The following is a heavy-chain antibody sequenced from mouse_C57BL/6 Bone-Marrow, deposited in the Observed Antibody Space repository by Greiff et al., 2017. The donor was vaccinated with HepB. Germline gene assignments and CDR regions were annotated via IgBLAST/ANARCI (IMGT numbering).Heavy chain of an antibody. Sequence: DVMLVESGGGLVKPGGSLKLSCAASGFTFSSYAMSWVRQTPEKRLEWVATISDGGSYTYYPDNVKGRFTISRDNAKNNLYLQMSHLKSEDTAMYYCARDPSTGYYSNYDYAMDYWGQGTSVTVSS. J-gene: IGHJ4*01. CDR2: ISDGGSYT. V-gene: IGHV5-4*01. CDR1: GFTFSSYA. CDR3: ARDPSTGYYSNYDYAMDY. D-gene: IGHD2-5*01.